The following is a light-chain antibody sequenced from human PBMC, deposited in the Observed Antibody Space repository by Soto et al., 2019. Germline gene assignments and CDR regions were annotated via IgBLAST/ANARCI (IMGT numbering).Light chain of an antibody. CDR3: CSHAGSYTYV. V-gene: IGLV2-11*01. CDR1: SSDVGGYNY. J-gene: IGLJ1*01. Sequence: QSVLTQPRSVSGSPGQSVTISCTRTSSDVGGYNYVSWYQQHPGKAPKVIIYDVYKLLSGVPDRFSASKSDNTASLTISGLQAEDEADYYCCSHAGSYTYVFGTGTKLTVL. CDR2: DVY.